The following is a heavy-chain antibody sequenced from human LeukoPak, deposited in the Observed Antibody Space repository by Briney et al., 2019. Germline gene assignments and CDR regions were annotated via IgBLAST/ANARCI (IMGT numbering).Heavy chain of an antibody. CDR2: ISSSGSTI. Sequence: GGSLRLSCAASGFTFSDYYMSWIRQAPGKGLEWVSYISSSGSTIYYADSVKGRFTISRDNAKNSLYLQMNSLRAEDTAVYYCARRYCSGGSCFDAFDIWGQGTMVTVSS. CDR1: GFTFSDYY. J-gene: IGHJ3*02. CDR3: ARRYCSGGSCFDAFDI. D-gene: IGHD2-15*01. V-gene: IGHV3-11*01.